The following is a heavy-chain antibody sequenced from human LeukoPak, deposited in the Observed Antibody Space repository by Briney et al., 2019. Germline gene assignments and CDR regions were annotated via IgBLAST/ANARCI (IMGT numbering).Heavy chain of an antibody. J-gene: IGHJ6*03. D-gene: IGHD5-18*01. V-gene: IGHV4-30-4*07. CDR2: IYYSGST. Sequence: PSETLSLTCAVSGGSISSGGYSWSWIRQPPGKGLEWIGYIYYSGSTYYNPSLKSRVTISEDTSKNQFSLKLSSVTAADTAVYYCARTTEGGYTYDYFYYYYMDVWGKGTTVTISS. CDR1: GGSISSGGYS. CDR3: ARTTEGGYTYDYFYYYYMDV.